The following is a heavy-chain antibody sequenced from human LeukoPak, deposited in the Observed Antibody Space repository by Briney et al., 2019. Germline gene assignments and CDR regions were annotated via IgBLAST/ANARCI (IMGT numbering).Heavy chain of an antibody. CDR1: GGSISSSSYY. D-gene: IGHD6-13*01. J-gene: IGHJ4*02. CDR2: IYYSGST. V-gene: IGHV4-39*01. Sequence: PSETLSPTCTVSGGSISSSSYYWGWIRQPPGKGLEWIGSIYYSGSTYYNPSLKSRVTISVDTSKNQFSLKLSSVTAADTAVYYCARQGGKQKDYWGQGTLVTVSS. CDR3: ARQGGKQKDY.